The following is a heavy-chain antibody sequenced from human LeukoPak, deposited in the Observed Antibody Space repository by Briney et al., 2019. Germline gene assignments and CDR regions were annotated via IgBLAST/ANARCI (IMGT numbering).Heavy chain of an antibody. CDR2: IIPILGIA. CDR1: GGTFSSYA. J-gene: IGHJ4*02. Sequence: VASVKVSCKASGGTFSSYAISWVRQAPGQGLEWMGRIIPILGIANYAQKFQGRVTITADKYTSTAYMELSSLSSEDTAAYYCSRGPPSWTFYYWGQGTLGTVSS. CDR3: SRGPPSWTFYY. D-gene: IGHD2-2*01. V-gene: IGHV1-69*04.